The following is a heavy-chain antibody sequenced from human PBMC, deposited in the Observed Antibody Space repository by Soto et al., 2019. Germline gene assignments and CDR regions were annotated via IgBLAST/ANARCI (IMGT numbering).Heavy chain of an antibody. CDR1: GFTFSSCG. Sequence: GGSLRLSCAASGFTFSSCGMHRVRQAPGKGLEWVAVIWYDGSDKYYADSVKGRFTISRDNSKNTLYLQMNSLRAEDTAVYYCAREKGSSKYYFDHWGQGNLVTVSS. CDR3: AREKGSSKYYFDH. V-gene: IGHV3-33*01. J-gene: IGHJ4*02. D-gene: IGHD3-10*01. CDR2: IWYDGSDK.